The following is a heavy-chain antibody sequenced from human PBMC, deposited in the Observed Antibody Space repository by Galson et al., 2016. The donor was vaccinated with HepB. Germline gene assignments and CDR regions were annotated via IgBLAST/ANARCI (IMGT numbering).Heavy chain of an antibody. Sequence: SLRLSCAASGFTFSSYGMHWVRQAPGRGLEWVAIIWYDGGKKYYADSVKGRFTISRDNAKNSLYLQMNSLRAEDTAVYYCAMGNSGWPDYWGQGNLVTVSA. D-gene: IGHD6-19*01. CDR2: IWYDGGKK. CDR1: GFTFSSYG. CDR3: AMGNSGWPDY. J-gene: IGHJ4*02. V-gene: IGHV3-33*03.